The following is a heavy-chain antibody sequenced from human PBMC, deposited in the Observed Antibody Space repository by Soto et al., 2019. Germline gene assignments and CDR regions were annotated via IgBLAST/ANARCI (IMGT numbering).Heavy chain of an antibody. D-gene: IGHD3-10*01. V-gene: IGHV2-5*01. Sequence: QITLKESGPTLVNPTQTLTLTCTFSGFSLSTSGVSVGWIRQPPGKALEWLALIYWNDDQRYSPSLRSRLTLTKDTSKNQVVLTMTNMDPMDTATYYCARTVPSSYGSGSYYFDHWGQGTLVTVSP. CDR2: IYWNDDQ. CDR3: ARTVPSSYGSGSYYFDH. CDR1: GFSLSTSGVS. J-gene: IGHJ4*02.